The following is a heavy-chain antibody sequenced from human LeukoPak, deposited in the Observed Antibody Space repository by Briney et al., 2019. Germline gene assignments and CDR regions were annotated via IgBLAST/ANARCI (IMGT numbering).Heavy chain of an antibody. CDR3: ARAGTRYCSGGSCSVGY. D-gene: IGHD2-15*01. CDR2: ISSSGSTI. V-gene: IGHV3-11*01. CDR1: GFTFSDYY. Sequence: KSGRSLRLSCAASGFTFSDYYMRWIRQAPGKGLGWVSYISSSGSTIYYADSVKGRFTISRDNAKNSLYLQMNSLRAEDTAVYYCARAGTRYCSGGSCSVGYWGQGTLVTVSS. J-gene: IGHJ4*02.